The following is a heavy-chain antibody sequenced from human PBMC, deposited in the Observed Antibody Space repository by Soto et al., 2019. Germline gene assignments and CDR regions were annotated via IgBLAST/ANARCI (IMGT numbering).Heavy chain of an antibody. CDR1: GYTFTSYG. Sequence: ASVKVSCKASGYTFTSYGISWVRQAPGQGLEWMGWISAYNGNTNYAQKLQGRVNMTTDTSMSTAYMELMSLRSDDTAVYYCARDAGGSSYGYLPYFDYWGQGPLVTVSS. J-gene: IGHJ4*02. D-gene: IGHD5-18*01. CDR2: ISAYNGNT. V-gene: IGHV1-18*01. CDR3: ARDAGGSSYGYLPYFDY.